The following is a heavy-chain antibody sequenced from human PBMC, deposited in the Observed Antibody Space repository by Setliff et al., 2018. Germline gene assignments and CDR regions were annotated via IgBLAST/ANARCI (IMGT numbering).Heavy chain of an antibody. Sequence: KTSETLSLTCTVSGDSISSGYYYWTWVRQSAGKGLEWIGHFYTSGNTNYNPSLKSRVTISVDTSKNQFSLRLNSATAADTAVYYCARLRGAFDYWGQGTLVTVSS. D-gene: IGHD3-16*01. CDR2: FYTSGNT. V-gene: IGHV4-61*09. CDR1: GDSISSGYYY. J-gene: IGHJ4*02. CDR3: ARLRGAFDY.